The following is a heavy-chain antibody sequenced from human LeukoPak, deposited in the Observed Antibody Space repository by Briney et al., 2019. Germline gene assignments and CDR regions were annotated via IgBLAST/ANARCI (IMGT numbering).Heavy chain of an antibody. V-gene: IGHV3-64*01. CDR1: GFTFSTYA. CDR3: ARNHYDSSGYYFGDY. CDR2: ISSNGGTT. J-gene: IGHJ4*02. Sequence: GGSLRLSCAASGFTFSTYAMHWVRQAPGKGLEYVSTISSNGGTTYYGNSVKGRFAISRDNSKNTLYLQMGSLRAEDLAVYYCARNHYDSSGYYFGDYWGQGTLVTVSS. D-gene: IGHD3-22*01.